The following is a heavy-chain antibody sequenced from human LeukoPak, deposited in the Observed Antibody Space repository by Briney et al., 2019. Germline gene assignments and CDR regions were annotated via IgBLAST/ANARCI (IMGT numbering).Heavy chain of an antibody. D-gene: IGHD3-22*01. J-gene: IGHJ4*02. CDR2: FDPEDGET. V-gene: IGHV1-24*01. CDR1: GYTLTELS. Sequence: ASVKVSCKVSGYTLTELSMHWVRQAPGKGLEWMGGFDPEDGETIYAQKFQGRVTMTEDTSTDTAYMELSSLRSEDTAVYHCATLYDSSGYYSRWGQGTLVTVSS. CDR3: ATLYDSSGYYSR.